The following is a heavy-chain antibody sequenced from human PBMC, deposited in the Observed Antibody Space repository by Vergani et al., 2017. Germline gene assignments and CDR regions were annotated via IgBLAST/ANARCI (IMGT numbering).Heavy chain of an antibody. CDR1: GGSFSGYY. CDR3: ARGPTKSIAAAGRGNYYYYGMDV. CDR2: INHSGST. D-gene: IGHD6-13*01. Sequence: QVQLQQWGAGLLKPSETLSLTCAVYGGSFSGYYWSWIRQPPGKGLEWIGEINHSGSTNYNPSLKRRVTISVDTSKNQFSLKLSSVTAADTAVYYCARGPTKSIAAAGRGNYYYYGMDVWGQGTTVTVSS. V-gene: IGHV4-34*01. J-gene: IGHJ6*02.